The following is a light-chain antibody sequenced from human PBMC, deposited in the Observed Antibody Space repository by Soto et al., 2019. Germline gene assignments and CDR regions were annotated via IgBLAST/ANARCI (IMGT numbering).Light chain of an antibody. Sequence: QSVLTQPASVSGSPGRSITISCTGTSSDVGGYNYVSWYQHHPGKAPKLMIYDVSNRPSGVSNRFSGSKSGNTASLIISGLQAEDEADYYCSSYTSSSTLSTYVFGTGTKLTVL. CDR2: DVS. CDR3: SSYTSSSTLSTYV. CDR1: SSDVGGYNY. J-gene: IGLJ1*01. V-gene: IGLV2-14*03.